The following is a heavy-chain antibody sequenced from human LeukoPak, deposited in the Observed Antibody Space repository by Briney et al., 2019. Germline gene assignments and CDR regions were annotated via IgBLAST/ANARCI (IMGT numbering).Heavy chain of an antibody. CDR3: ARDATRGGDFDY. D-gene: IGHD2-21*01. J-gene: IGHJ4*02. CDR2: IKEDGSEK. CDR1: GFTFLNYW. Sequence: QSGGSLRLSCAASGFTFLNYWMARVRQAPGKGLEWVASIKEDGSEKFHVDSVTGRFTISRDNARNPQYLQMNSLRVEDAAVYYCARDATRGGDFDYWGQGILVTVSS. V-gene: IGHV3-7*01.